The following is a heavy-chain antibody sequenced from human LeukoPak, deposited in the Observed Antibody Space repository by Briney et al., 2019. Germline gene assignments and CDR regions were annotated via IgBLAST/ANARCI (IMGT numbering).Heavy chain of an antibody. D-gene: IGHD3-9*01. CDR1: GFTFSSYA. Sequence: PGRSLRLSCAASGFTFSSYAMHWVRQAPGKGLEGVAVISYDGSNKYYADSVKGRFTISRDNSKNTMYLQMNSLRAEDTAVYYCARDFVARYFDWFGYRDYGMDVWGQGTTVTVSS. V-gene: IGHV3-30*04. J-gene: IGHJ6*02. CDR2: ISYDGSNK. CDR3: ARDFVARYFDWFGYRDYGMDV.